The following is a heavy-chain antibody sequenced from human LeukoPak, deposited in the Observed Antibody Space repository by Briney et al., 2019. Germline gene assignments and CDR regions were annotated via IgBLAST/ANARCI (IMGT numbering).Heavy chain of an antibody. Sequence: ASVKVSCKASGYTFTSYDINWVRQATGQGLEWMGWMNPNSGNTSYAQKFQGRVTITRNTSISTAYMELSSLRSEDTAVYYCARAKLWFGELLSDWGQGTLVTVSS. CDR2: MNPNSGNT. J-gene: IGHJ4*02. CDR3: ARAKLWFGELLSD. CDR1: GYTFTSYD. V-gene: IGHV1-8*03. D-gene: IGHD3-10*01.